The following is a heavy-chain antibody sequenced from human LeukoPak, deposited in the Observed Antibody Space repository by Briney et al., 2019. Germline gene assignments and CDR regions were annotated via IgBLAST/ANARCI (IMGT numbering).Heavy chain of an antibody. CDR1: GGSISSGDYY. Sequence: SQTLSLTCTVSGGSISSGDYYWSWIRQPPGKGLEWIGYIYYSGSTYYNPSLKSRVTISVDTSKNQFSLKLSSVTAADTAVYYCARVTTTVRYHYYGMDVWGQGTTVTVSS. CDR3: ARVTTTVRYHYYGMDV. J-gene: IGHJ6*02. D-gene: IGHD4-11*01. CDR2: IYYSGST. V-gene: IGHV4-30-4*01.